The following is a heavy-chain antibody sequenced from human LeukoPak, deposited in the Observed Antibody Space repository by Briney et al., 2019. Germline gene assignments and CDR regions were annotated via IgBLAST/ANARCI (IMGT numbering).Heavy chain of an antibody. D-gene: IGHD3-22*01. CDR2: IKEDGSEK. J-gene: IGHJ4*02. CDR3: ASDSSGYQ. Sequence: QPGGSLRLSCAASGFTFSTYWMSWVRQAPGKGLEWVANIKEDGSEKYYGDSVKGRFTISRDNAKNSLYLQMNSLRAEDTAVYYCASDSSGYQWGQGTLVTVSS. CDR1: GFTFSTYW. V-gene: IGHV3-7*01.